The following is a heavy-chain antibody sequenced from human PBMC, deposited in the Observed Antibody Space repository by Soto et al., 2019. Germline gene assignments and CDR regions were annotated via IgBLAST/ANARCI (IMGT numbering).Heavy chain of an antibody. V-gene: IGHV3-30-3*01. CDR2: ISYDGSSK. J-gene: IGHJ4*02. CDR3: ARDQGYDSRGYYYY. Sequence: QVQLVESGGGVVQPGRSLRLSCAASGFTFSSFAMHWVRQAPGKGLGWVAVISYDGSSKYFADSVKGRVTISRDNSKNTLYLQMNSLRAEDTAVYYCARDQGYDSRGYYYYWGQGTLVTVSS. CDR1: GFTFSSFA. D-gene: IGHD3-22*01.